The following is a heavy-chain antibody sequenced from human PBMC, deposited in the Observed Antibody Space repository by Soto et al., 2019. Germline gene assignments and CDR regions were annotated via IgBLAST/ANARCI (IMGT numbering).Heavy chain of an antibody. CDR2: IDWDDDK. Sequence: GPTLVNPTHTLTLTCTFSGFSLSTSGMCVSWIRQPPGKALEWLALIDWDDDKYYSTSLKTRLTISKDTSKNQVVLTMTNMDPVDTATYYCARILNIMGGGYYYYGMDVWGQGTTVTVSS. J-gene: IGHJ6*02. CDR1: GFSLSTSGMC. CDR3: ARILNIMGGGYYYYGMDV. D-gene: IGHD3-16*01. V-gene: IGHV2-70*01.